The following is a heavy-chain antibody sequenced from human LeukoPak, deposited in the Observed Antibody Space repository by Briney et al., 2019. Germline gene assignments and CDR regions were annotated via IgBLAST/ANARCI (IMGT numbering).Heavy chain of an antibody. V-gene: IGHV3-30*03. CDR2: ISYDGSNK. CDR3: AREVGATHPFDY. Sequence: PGGSLRLSCAASGFTFSSYGMHWVRQAPGKGLEWVAVISYDGSNKCYADSVKGRFTISRDNSKNTLYLQMNSLRAEDTAVYYCAREVGATHPFDYWGQGTLVTVSS. D-gene: IGHD1-26*01. J-gene: IGHJ4*02. CDR1: GFTFSSYG.